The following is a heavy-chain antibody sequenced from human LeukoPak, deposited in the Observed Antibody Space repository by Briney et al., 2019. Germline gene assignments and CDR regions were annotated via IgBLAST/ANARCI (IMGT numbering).Heavy chain of an antibody. Sequence: SGGSLRLSCAASGFMFSSYAMTWVRQAPGKGLEWVSSISGPGEFTYYAESVKGRCTISRDNPENTVYLQMHRLRVDDTAVYYCAKVGYGDLDQWGQGTLVPVSS. D-gene: IGHD4-17*01. CDR2: ISGPGEFT. V-gene: IGHV3-23*01. CDR3: AKVGYGDLDQ. CDR1: GFMFSSYA. J-gene: IGHJ4*02.